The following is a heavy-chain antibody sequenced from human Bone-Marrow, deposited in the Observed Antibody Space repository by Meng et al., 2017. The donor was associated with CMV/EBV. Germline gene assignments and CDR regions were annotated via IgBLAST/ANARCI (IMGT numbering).Heavy chain of an antibody. Sequence: GESLKISCAASGFTFSSYWMHWVRQAPGKGLVWVSRINSDGSSTSYADSVKGRFTISRDNAKNTLYLQMNSLRAEDTAVYYCARDPLYYYGMDVWGQGTTVTVSS. CDR2: INSDGSST. CDR3: ARDPLYYYGMDV. CDR1: GFTFSSYW. V-gene: IGHV3-74*01. J-gene: IGHJ6*02.